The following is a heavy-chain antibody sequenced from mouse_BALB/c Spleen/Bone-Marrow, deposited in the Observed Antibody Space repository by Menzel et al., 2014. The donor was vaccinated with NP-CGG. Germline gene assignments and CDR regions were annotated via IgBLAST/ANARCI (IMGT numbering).Heavy chain of an antibody. D-gene: IGHD2-13*01. CDR2: ISYDGYN. CDR3: ARDPHYGDYLGDY. V-gene: IGHV3-6*02. Sequence: EVQLVESGPGLVKPSQSLSLICSVTGYSITSGYYWNWIRQFPGNKLEWMGYISYDGYNKHNPSLKNRISITRDTSENQFFLKLSSVTTEDTATYYCARDPHYGDYLGDYWGQGTTLTVSS. CDR1: GYSITSGYY. J-gene: IGHJ2*01.